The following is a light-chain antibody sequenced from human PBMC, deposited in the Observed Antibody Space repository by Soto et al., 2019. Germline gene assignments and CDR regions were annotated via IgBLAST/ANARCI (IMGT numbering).Light chain of an antibody. CDR3: QTWDNKTAI. V-gene: IGLV3-1*01. Sequence: SYELTQPPSVSVSPGQRATIACSGDNLGNKYACWYQQKPGQSPVLVIFQDFKRPSGIPERFSGSNSGNTATLTITGTQAMDEADYYCQTWDNKTAIFGGGTQLTVL. J-gene: IGLJ2*01. CDR2: QDF. CDR1: NLGNKY.